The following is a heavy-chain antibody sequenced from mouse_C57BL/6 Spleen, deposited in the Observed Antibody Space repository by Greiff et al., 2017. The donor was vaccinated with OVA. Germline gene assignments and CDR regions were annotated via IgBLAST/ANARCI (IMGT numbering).Heavy chain of an antibody. V-gene: IGHV14-2*01. Sequence: EVQLQQSGAELVKPGASVKLSCTASGFNIKDYYMHWVKQRTEQGLEWIGRIDPEDGETKYAPKFQGKATITADTSSNTAYLQLSSLTSEDTAVYYCAPSIITTVVAKDYAMDYWGQGTSVTGSS. J-gene: IGHJ4*01. D-gene: IGHD1-1*01. CDR1: GFNIKDYY. CDR3: APSIITTVVAKDYAMDY. CDR2: IDPEDGET.